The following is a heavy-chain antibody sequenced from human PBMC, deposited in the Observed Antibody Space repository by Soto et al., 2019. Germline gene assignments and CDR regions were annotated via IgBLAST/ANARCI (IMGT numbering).Heavy chain of an antibody. Sequence: QLQLQESGPGLVKPSETLSLTCTVSGGSVSSNSYSWGWIRQSPGKGLEWIGTIYSSENTYYNPSLVSRVTISVDTSMNEFSLKLSSATDADTAVYYCARLNGYCVSTGCHGYYGMDVWGQGTTVTVSS. J-gene: IGHJ6*02. D-gene: IGHD2-2*03. CDR1: GGSVSSNSYS. CDR3: ARLNGYCVSTGCHGYYGMDV. CDR2: IYSSENT. V-gene: IGHV4-39*01.